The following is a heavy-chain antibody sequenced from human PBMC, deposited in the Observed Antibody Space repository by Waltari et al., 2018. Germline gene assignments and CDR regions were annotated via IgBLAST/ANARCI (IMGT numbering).Heavy chain of an antibody. Sequence: QVQLVESGGGVVQPGGSLRLSCAASGFTFSSYGMHWVRQAPGKGLEWVAFIRYDGSNKYYADSVKGRFTIARDNSKNTLYLQMNSLRAEDTAVYYCAKEPGYDSSGYSRGDYWGQGTLVTVSS. D-gene: IGHD3-22*01. V-gene: IGHV3-30*02. CDR2: IRYDGSNK. J-gene: IGHJ4*02. CDR3: AKEPGYDSSGYSRGDY. CDR1: GFTFSSYG.